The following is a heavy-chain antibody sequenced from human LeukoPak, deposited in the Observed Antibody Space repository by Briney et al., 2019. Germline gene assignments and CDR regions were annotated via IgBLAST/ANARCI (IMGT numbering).Heavy chain of an antibody. Sequence: PGRSLRLSCAASGFSFSSYFMHWVRQAPGKGLEWVSYISSSGSTIYYADSVKGRFTISRDNAKNSLYLQMNSLRAEDTAVYYCARDSLARPLGYWGQGTLVTVSS. CDR2: ISSSGSTI. CDR1: GFSFSSYF. CDR3: ARDSLARPLGY. J-gene: IGHJ4*02. D-gene: IGHD6-6*01. V-gene: IGHV3-48*04.